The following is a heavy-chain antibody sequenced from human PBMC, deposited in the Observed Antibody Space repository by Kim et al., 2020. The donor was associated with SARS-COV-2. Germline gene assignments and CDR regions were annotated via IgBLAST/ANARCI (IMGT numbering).Heavy chain of an antibody. V-gene: IGHV3-7*01. CDR3: ARDPCIVSNCYGSCGP. CDR2: IKQDGSQE. D-gene: IGHD1-26*01. J-gene: IGHJ5*02. Sequence: GGSLRLSCVASGFAFSTYRMSWVRQAPGKGLEWVAKIKQDGSQEYYVAAVKGRFTVSRDNAKNTIYLQMNSLRAEDTATYYCARDPCIVSNCYGSCGPWGKGTRLTVS. CDR1: GFAFSTYR.